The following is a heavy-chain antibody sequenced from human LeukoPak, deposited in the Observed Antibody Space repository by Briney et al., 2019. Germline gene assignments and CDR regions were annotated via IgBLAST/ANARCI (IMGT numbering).Heavy chain of an antibody. CDR3: ARDLCSSASCSNWFDP. V-gene: IGHV1-18*01. D-gene: IGHD2-2*01. Sequence: ASVKVSCKASGYTFTSYGISWVRQAPGQGLEWMGWISAYNGDTKYAQKFQGRVTMTTDKSTSTAYMELRSLRSDDTAVFYCARDLCSSASCSNWFDPWGQGTLVTVSS. CDR2: ISAYNGDT. CDR1: GYTFTSYG. J-gene: IGHJ5*02.